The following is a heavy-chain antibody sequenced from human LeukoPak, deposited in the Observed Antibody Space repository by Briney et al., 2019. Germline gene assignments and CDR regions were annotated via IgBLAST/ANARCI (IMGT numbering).Heavy chain of an antibody. J-gene: IGHJ4*02. CDR3: VSCGQQLAPIAY. CDR2: ISSSGSTI. D-gene: IGHD6-13*01. CDR1: GFTFSSYE. Sequence: SGGSLRLSCAASGFTFSSYEMNWVRQAPGKGLEWVSYISSSGSTIYYADSVKGRFTITRDNSKNTLYLQMDSLRAEDTAVYYCVSCGQQLAPIAYWGQGALVTVSS. V-gene: IGHV3-48*03.